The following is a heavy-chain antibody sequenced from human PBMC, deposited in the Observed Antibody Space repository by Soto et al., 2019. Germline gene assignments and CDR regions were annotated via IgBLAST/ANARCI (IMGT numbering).Heavy chain of an antibody. J-gene: IGHJ5*02. CDR1: GYTYTRYG. CDR2: ISAYNGNT. Sequence: ASVKVSCKASGYTYTRYGISWVRKAPGQGLEWMGWISAYNGNTNYAQKLQGRVTMTTDTSTSTAYMELRSLRSDDTAVYYCARDPYYYDSSGYYYNWFDPWGQGTLVTVST. V-gene: IGHV1-18*04. D-gene: IGHD3-22*01. CDR3: ARDPYYYDSSGYYYNWFDP.